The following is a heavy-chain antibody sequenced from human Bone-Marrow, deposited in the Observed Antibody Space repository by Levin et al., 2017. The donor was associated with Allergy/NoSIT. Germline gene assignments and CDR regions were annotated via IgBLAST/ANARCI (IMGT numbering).Heavy chain of an antibody. V-gene: IGHV4-59*01. CDR2: IYYSGAT. D-gene: IGHD2-21*01. Sequence: SETLSLTCSVSGASLSSYYWSWIRQPPGKGLEWIGYIYYSGATSDNPSLKSRVTMSRDTSKNQLSLKLSSVTAADTAVYYCARVGGDWVVISAAPNWYFDVWGRGTLVTVSS. CDR3: ARVGGDWVVISAAPNWYFDV. CDR1: GASLSSYY. J-gene: IGHJ2*01.